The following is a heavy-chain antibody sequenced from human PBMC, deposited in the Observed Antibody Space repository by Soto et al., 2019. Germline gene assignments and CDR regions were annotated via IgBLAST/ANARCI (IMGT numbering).Heavy chain of an antibody. CDR3: ARVTSMVRGVIDYWFDP. Sequence: QVPLVQSGAEVKKPGSSVTVSCKASGGTFSSYAIHWVRQAPGQGLEWMGGIIPMYGPAKYAQRFQGRVTITADESTTTVYMALTSLTSHDTAVYYCARVTSMVRGVIDYWFDPWGHGTLVPVSS. D-gene: IGHD3-10*01. J-gene: IGHJ5*02. CDR1: GGTFSSYA. CDR2: IIPMYGPA. V-gene: IGHV1-69*01.